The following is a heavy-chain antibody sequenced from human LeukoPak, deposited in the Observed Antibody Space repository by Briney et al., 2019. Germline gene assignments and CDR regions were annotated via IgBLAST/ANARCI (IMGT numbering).Heavy chain of an antibody. V-gene: IGHV4-39*07. J-gene: IGHJ4*02. CDR2: IYYSGST. D-gene: IGHD1-26*01. CDR3: ARRIAGAPTDY. Sequence: SETLSLTCTVSGGSISSSSYYWGWIRQPPGKGLEWIGSIYYSGSTYYNPSLKSRVTISVDTSKNQFSLKLSSVTAADTAVYYCARRIAGAPTDYWGQGTLVTVSS. CDR1: GGSISSSSYY.